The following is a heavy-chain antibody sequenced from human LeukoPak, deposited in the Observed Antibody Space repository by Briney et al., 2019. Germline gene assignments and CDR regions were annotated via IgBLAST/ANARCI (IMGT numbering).Heavy chain of an antibody. CDR1: GRSLSSSRYY. J-gene: IGHJ5*02. CDR3: ARQGQQLTRGWFDP. Sequence: PSETLSLACTVSGRSLSSSRYYSGWIRQPPGKGLERSGSIYYSESTYYNPSLKSQVTISVDTSKNQFSLKLSSVTAADTAVYYCARQGQQLTRGWFDPWGKGTLVTVSS. CDR2: IYYSEST. D-gene: IGHD6-13*01. V-gene: IGHV4-39*01.